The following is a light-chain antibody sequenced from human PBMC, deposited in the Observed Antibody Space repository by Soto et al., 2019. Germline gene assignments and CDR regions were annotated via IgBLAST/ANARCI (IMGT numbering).Light chain of an antibody. Sequence: DIQMTHSPSTLSASVGDRVNITFLASQSISSWLAWYQQKPGKAPKLLIYDASSLESGVPSRFSGSGSGTEFTLTISSLQPDDFATYYCQKYSSYSGKCGQGNTGDIK. CDR3: QKYSSYSGK. CDR1: QSISSW. V-gene: IGKV1-5*01. J-gene: IGKJ1*01. CDR2: DAS.